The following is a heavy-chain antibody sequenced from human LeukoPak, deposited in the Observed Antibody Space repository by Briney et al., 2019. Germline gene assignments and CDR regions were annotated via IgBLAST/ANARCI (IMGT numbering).Heavy chain of an antibody. Sequence: GASMKVSCKASGFPFNGYYLHWVRQAPGQGLEWMGWINPNSGGTNYAQKFQGRVTMTRDTSISTAYMELSRLRSDDTAVYYCVPKLGIEDYWGQGTLVTVSS. CDR2: INPNSGGT. J-gene: IGHJ4*02. D-gene: IGHD7-27*01. CDR3: VPKLGIEDY. CDR1: GFPFNGYY. V-gene: IGHV1-2*02.